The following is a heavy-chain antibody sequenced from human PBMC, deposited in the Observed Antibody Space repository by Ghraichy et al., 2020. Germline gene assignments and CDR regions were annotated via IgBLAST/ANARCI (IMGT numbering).Heavy chain of an antibody. CDR3: AKDRSSTTSWYYFDS. V-gene: IGHV3-23*01. CDR2: IGARGAYT. J-gene: IGHJ4*01. D-gene: IGHD2-2*01. Sequence: GESLNISCAASGFAFANYAVTWVRQAPGKGLEWVSSIGARGAYTYYADSVQGRFTISRDDSTDTLYLQMNSLGAEDTAIYYCAKDRSSTTSWYYFDSWDHGTLVTVSS. CDR1: GFAFANYA.